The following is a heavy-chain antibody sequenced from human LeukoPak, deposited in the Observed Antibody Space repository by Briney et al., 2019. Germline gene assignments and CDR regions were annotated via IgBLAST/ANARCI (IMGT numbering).Heavy chain of an antibody. CDR2: FDPEAGSI. CDR1: GYNLLDLS. J-gene: IGHJ3*01. Sequence: GASVKVSCKVSGYNLLDLSVNWVRQAPGEGLEWKGGFDPEAGSIVYAQKFHGRVTMTEDTSLNTAYLEVASLKSDDSAIYYCAIVKGGSYHDVLDLWGHGTMVTVSS. CDR3: AIVKGGSYHDVLDL. D-gene: IGHD1-26*01. V-gene: IGHV1-24*01.